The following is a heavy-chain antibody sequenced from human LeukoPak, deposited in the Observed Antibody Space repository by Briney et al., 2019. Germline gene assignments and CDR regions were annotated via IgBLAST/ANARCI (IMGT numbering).Heavy chain of an antibody. CDR2: INPNSGAT. CDR3: ATTLHIVVVTWHAFDI. J-gene: IGHJ3*02. D-gene: IGHD2-21*02. Sequence: ASVKVSCKASGYTFTGYYMHWVRQAPGQGLEWMGWINPNSGATNYAPKFQGRVTMTRDTSISTAYMELSRLTFDDTTIYYCATTLHIVVVTWHAFDIWGQGTMVTVSS. V-gene: IGHV1-2*02. CDR1: GYTFTGYY.